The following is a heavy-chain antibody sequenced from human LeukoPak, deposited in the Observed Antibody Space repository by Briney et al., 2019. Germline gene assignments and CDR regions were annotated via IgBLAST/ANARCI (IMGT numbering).Heavy chain of an antibody. V-gene: IGHV1-46*01. CDR2: INXSGGST. D-gene: IGHD2-15*01. Sequence: RQAPGXXXXXXGXINXSGGSTSYAQKFQGRVTMTRDTSTSTVYMELSSLRSEDTAVYYCARASGQSCSGGCCYFDYWGQGTLVTVSS. CDR3: ARASGQSCSGGCCYFDY. J-gene: IGHJ4*02.